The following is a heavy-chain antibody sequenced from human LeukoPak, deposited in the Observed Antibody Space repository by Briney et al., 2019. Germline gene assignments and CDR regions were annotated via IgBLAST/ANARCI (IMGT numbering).Heavy chain of an antibody. V-gene: IGHV1-2*02. Sequence: ASVKVSCKASGYSFTGYYMHWVRQAPGQGLEWMGWIKPNSGATNYAQKFQGRVTMTSDTSISTAYMELTRLDSDDTAVYYCARISGEFTLASWGQGTLVTVSS. CDR3: ARISGEFTLAS. D-gene: IGHD7-27*01. CDR2: IKPNSGAT. CDR1: GYSFTGYY. J-gene: IGHJ5*02.